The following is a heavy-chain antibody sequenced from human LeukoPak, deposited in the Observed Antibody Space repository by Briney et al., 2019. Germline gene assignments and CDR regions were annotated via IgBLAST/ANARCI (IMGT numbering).Heavy chain of an antibody. J-gene: IGHJ2*01. D-gene: IGHD6-6*01. Sequence: TYSAESVKGRFAISRDNSNKTLYLEMNSLRVEGTAVYYCARDSSSISARWAWYFDLWGRGTLVTVSS. V-gene: IGHV3-23*01. CDR3: ARDSSSISARWAWYFDL. CDR2: T.